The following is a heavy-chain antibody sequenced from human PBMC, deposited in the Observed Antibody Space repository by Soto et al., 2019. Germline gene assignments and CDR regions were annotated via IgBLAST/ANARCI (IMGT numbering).Heavy chain of an antibody. CDR1: GFTFSSYA. J-gene: IGHJ2*01. CDR2: ISYAGSNK. D-gene: IGHD2-15*01. CDR3: ARDPRRPPSRRGNANWYFDL. Sequence: QVQLVESGGGVVQPGRSLRLSCAASGFTFSSYAMHWVRQAPGKGLEWVAVISYAGSNKYYADSVKGRFTISRDNSKNTLYLQMNCRRAEDTAVYYCARDPRRPPSRRGNANWYFDLWGRGTLVTVSS. V-gene: IGHV3-30-3*01.